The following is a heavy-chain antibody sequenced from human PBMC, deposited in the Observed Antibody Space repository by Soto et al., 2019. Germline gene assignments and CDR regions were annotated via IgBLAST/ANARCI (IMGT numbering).Heavy chain of an antibody. D-gene: IGHD2-8*01. CDR2: TYYRSKWYN. J-gene: IGHJ6*02. Sequence: SQTLSLTCAISGDSVSSNSAAWNWIRQSPSRGLEWLGRTYYRSKWYNDYAVSVKSRITINPDTSKNQFSLQLNSVTPEDTAVYYCARVNAKVDKYNYYGMDVWGQGTTVTVS. CDR1: GDSVSSNSAA. CDR3: ARVNAKVDKYNYYGMDV. V-gene: IGHV6-1*01.